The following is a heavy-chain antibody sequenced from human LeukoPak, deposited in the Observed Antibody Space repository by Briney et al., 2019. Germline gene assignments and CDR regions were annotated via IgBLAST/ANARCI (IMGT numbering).Heavy chain of an antibody. V-gene: IGHV4-4*07. D-gene: IGHD3-22*01. CDR2: IYTSGST. CDR1: GGSISSYY. J-gene: IGHJ2*01. CDR3: ARDLYYYDSYWCFDL. Sequence: PSETLSLTCTVSGGSISSYYWSWIRQPAGMGLEWIGRIYTSGSTNYNPSLKSRVTMSVDTSKNQFSLKLSSVTAADTAVYYCARDLYYYDSYWCFDLWGRGTLVTVSS.